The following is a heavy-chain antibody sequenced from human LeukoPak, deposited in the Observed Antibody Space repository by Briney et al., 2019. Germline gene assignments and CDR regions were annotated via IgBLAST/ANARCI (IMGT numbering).Heavy chain of an antibody. CDR2: INYIGST. Sequence: PSETLSLTCSASGGSVSSGNYFWGWIRQPPGKGLEWIGNINYIGSTANNPSLKSRVSMSVDTSKNQFSLKMTSVTAADTAVYYCARLSKGRYFDYIFDYWGQGTLVTVSS. CDR1: GGSVSSGNYF. D-gene: IGHD3-9*01. V-gene: IGHV4-39*01. J-gene: IGHJ4*02. CDR3: ARLSKGRYFDYIFDY.